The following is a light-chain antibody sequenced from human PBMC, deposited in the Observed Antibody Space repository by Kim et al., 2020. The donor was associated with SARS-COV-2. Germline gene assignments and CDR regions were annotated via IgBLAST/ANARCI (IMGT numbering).Light chain of an antibody. V-gene: IGLV3-19*01. Sequence: VALGQTVRITCQRDSLRTYYANWYQQKPGQAPIVVIYGKNNRPSGIPDRFSGSSSGDTASLTITGTQAGDEADYYCNSRGSNDNVLFGGGTQLTVL. CDR3: NSRGSNDNVL. CDR1: SLRTYY. CDR2: GKN. J-gene: IGLJ2*01.